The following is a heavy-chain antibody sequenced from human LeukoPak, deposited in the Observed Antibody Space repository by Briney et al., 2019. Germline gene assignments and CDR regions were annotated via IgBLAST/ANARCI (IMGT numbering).Heavy chain of an antibody. Sequence: TSETLSLTCDVSGGSCDDYYCSWIRQHPGTGLEWIGEIHPHGIFYYNSSLMSRVTISIDTSKSQFSLRLTSVTAADTAFYYCARGRDRSKAGDHWGQGSLVTVSS. J-gene: IGHJ4*02. CDR2: IHPHGIF. CDR1: GGSCDDYY. D-gene: IGHD5-24*01. V-gene: IGHV4-34*01. CDR3: ARGRDRSKAGDH.